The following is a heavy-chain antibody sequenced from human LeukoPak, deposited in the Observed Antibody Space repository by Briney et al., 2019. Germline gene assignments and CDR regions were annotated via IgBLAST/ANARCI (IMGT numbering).Heavy chain of an antibody. Sequence: ASVKLSYKASGAPVSSYAVSWVRQSPGQGLEWMGGIIPYFGTANYAQKFQGRVTITADDSTSTAYMELSSLRSEDTAVYYCAREYVVVVAATTYNWFDFWGQGTLVTVSS. CDR2: IIPYFGTA. CDR1: GAPVSSYA. D-gene: IGHD2-15*01. CDR3: AREYVVVVAATTYNWFDF. V-gene: IGHV1-69*13. J-gene: IGHJ5*01.